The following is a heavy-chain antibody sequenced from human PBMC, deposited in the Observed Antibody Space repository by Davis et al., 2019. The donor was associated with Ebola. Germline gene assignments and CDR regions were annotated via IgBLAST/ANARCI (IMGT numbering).Heavy chain of an antibody. J-gene: IGHJ4*02. CDR1: GGTFSSYA. CDR3: ARDRYSDGSGYFFEQSH. CDR2: IIPVSGVP. D-gene: IGHD3-22*01. Sequence: SVKVSCKASGGTFSSYAFSWVRQAPGQGLDWMGGIIPVSGVPKYAQDFQGRVTITADESTSTAYMELSSLRSEDTAMYYCARDRYSDGSGYFFEQSHWGQGTLVTVSS. V-gene: IGHV1-69*13.